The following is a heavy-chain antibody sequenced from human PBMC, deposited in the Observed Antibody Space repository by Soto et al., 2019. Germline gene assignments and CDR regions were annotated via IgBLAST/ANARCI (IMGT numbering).Heavy chain of an antibody. CDR3: ARDWRRTTY. Sequence: GGSLSLSCAASGFTVSSNYMSWVRQAPGKGLEWVSVVYSGGSTYYADSVKGRFTISRDNSKNTLYLQMNSLRAEDTAVYYCARDWRRTTYWGQGTLVTVSS. J-gene: IGHJ4*02. V-gene: IGHV3-66*01. D-gene: IGHD3-3*01. CDR2: VYSGGST. CDR1: GFTVSSNY.